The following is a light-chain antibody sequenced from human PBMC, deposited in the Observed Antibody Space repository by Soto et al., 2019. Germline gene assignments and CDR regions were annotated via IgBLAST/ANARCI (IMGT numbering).Light chain of an antibody. J-gene: IGKJ1*01. CDR2: GAS. CDR1: QSVSSSY. V-gene: IGKV3-20*01. CDR3: QQYGSSPSWT. Sequence: EILLTQSPGTLPLSPGERATLSCRAIQSVSSSYLAWYQQKPGQAPRLLIYGASSRATGIPDRFSGSGSGTDFTLTISRLEPGDFAVYYCQQYGSSPSWTFGQGTKVDIK.